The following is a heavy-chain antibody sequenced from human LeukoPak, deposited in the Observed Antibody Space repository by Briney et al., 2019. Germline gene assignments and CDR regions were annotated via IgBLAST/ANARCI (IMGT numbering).Heavy chain of an antibody. Sequence: SETLSLTCTVSGGSISSGSYYWSWIRQPAGKGLEWIGRIYTGGSTNYNPSLKSRVTISVDTSKNQFSPKLSSVTAADTAVYYCARLVIAAAGTLGFDYWGQGTLVTVSS. V-gene: IGHV4-61*02. CDR1: GGSISSGSYY. J-gene: IGHJ4*02. CDR2: IYTGGST. D-gene: IGHD6-13*01. CDR3: ARLVIAAAGTLGFDY.